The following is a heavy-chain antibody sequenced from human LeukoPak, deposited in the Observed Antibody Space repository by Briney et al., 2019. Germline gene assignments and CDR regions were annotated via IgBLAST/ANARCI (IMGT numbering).Heavy chain of an antibody. CDR2: IVVGSGNT. V-gene: IGHV1-58*01. CDR3: AAVSGIRGYSYTFDY. CDR1: GFTFTSSA. D-gene: IGHD5-18*01. Sequence: SVKVSCKASGFTFTSSAVQWVRQARGQRLEWIGWIVVGSGNTNYAQKFQERVTITMDMSTSTAYMELSSLRSEDTAGYYCAAVSGIRGYSYTFDYWGQGTLVTVSS. J-gene: IGHJ4*02.